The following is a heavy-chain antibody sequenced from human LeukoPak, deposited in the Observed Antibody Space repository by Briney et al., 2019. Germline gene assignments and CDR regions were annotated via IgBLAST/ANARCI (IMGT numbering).Heavy chain of an antibody. CDR2: ISSSGSGGNT. J-gene: IGHJ4*02. D-gene: IGHD2-21*02. V-gene: IGHV3-23*01. Sequence: PGGSLRLSCTASGVTLSSYAMSWARQAPGKGLEWVSGISSSGSGGNTYYADSVKGRFTISRDNSKNTLYLQMNSLSAEDTAVYYCEKDLGGSGDYRPYWGQGSVVTVSS. CDR1: GVTLSSYA. CDR3: EKDLGGSGDYRPY.